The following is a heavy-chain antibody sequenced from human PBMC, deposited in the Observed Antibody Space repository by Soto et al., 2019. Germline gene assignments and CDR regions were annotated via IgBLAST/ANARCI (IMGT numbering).Heavy chain of an antibody. V-gene: IGHV3-48*03. CDR3: ARVAVAVYGYYYDSSGYPDAFDI. Sequence: PVGSLRLSCAASGFTFSSYEMNWVRQAPGKGLEWVSYISSSGSTIYYADSVKGRFTISRDNAKNSLYLQMNSLRAEDTAVYYCARVAVAVYGYYYDSSGYPDAFDIWGQGTMVTVSS. CDR1: GFTFSSYE. CDR2: ISSSGSTI. D-gene: IGHD3-22*01. J-gene: IGHJ3*02.